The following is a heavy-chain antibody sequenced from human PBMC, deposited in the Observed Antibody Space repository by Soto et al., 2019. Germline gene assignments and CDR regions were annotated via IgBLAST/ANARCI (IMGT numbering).Heavy chain of an antibody. J-gene: IGHJ5*02. CDR3: ARVYYDILTGYTPTQYWFDP. D-gene: IGHD3-9*01. Sequence: TSETLSLTCTVSGGSLSSYYWTWIRQPPGKGPEWIGYVYYSGNTNYNPSLKSRVTISVDTSKNQFSLKLSSVTAADTAVYYCARVYYDILTGYTPTQYWFDPWGQGTLVTVSS. CDR2: VYYSGNT. V-gene: IGHV4-59*01. CDR1: GGSLSSYY.